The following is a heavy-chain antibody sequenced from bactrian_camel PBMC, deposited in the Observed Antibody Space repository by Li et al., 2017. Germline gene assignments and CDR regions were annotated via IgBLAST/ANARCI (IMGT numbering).Heavy chain of an antibody. CDR3: VRDGDSWPSLGY. J-gene: IGHJ6*01. D-gene: IGHD6*01. CDR2: YDWDGAT. CDR1: RFTFSTYS. V-gene: IGHV3S31*01. Sequence: VQLVESGGGSVQAGGSLTLSCAHSRFTFSTYSILWFRQSPGKEREGVAAYDWDGATNYADSVKGRFTISHDNAKNSLYLQMNNLKPEDTAVYYCVRDGDSWPSLGYWGLGTQVTVS.